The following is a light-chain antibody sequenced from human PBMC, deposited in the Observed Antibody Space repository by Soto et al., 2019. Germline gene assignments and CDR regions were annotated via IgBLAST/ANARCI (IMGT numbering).Light chain of an antibody. J-gene: IGKJ5*01. CDR2: DGS. CDR3: QQRSNWPPIT. V-gene: IGKV3-11*01. Sequence: EIVLTQSPATLSLSPGERATLSWRASQSVSSYLAWYQQKPGQAPRLLIYDGSNRATGIPARFSGSGSGTDFTLTISSLEPEDFAVYYCQQRSNWPPITFGQGTRLEIK. CDR1: QSVSSY.